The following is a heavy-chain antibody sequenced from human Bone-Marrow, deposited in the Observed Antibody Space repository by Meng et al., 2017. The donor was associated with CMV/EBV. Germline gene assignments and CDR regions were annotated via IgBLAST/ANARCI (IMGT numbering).Heavy chain of an antibody. Sequence: SETLSLTCAVYGGSFSGYYWSWIRQPPGKGLEWIGEINHSGSTNYNPSLKSRVTISVDTSKNQFSLKLSSVTAADTAVYYCASRRGYSGYDRRGGWFDPWGQGTRVTGSS. V-gene: IGHV4-34*01. J-gene: IGHJ5*02. CDR2: INHSGST. CDR3: ASRRGYSGYDRRGGWFDP. D-gene: IGHD5-12*01. CDR1: GGSFSGYY.